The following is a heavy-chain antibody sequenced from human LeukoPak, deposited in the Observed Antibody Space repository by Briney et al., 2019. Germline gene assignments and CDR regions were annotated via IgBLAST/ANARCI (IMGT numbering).Heavy chain of an antibody. D-gene: IGHD3-3*01. Sequence: ASVKVSCKASGYTFTSYYMHWVRQAPGQGLEWMGIINPSGGNTNYAQKLQGRVTMTTDTSTSTAYMELRSLRSDDTAVYYCARELYYDFWSGYYVDDWFDPWGQGTLVTVSS. CDR3: ARELYYDFWSGYYVDDWFDP. J-gene: IGHJ5*02. V-gene: IGHV1-46*01. CDR2: INPSGGNT. CDR1: GYTFTSYY.